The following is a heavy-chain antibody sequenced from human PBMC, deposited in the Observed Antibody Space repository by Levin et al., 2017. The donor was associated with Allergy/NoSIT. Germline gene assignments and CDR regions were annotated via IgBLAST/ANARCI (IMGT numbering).Heavy chain of an antibody. CDR2: ISYSGST. CDR1: GVSISSYY. D-gene: IGHD4-23*01. CDR3: ARDRTVVSNTVYYYGMDV. V-gene: IGHV4-59*01. J-gene: IGHJ6*02. Sequence: SETLSLTCTVSGVSISSYYWSWIRQPPGKGLEWIGYISYSGSTNYNPSLKSRVTISVDTAQNQFSLKLYSVTAADTAVYYCARDRTVVSNTVYYYGMDVWGQGTTVTVSS.